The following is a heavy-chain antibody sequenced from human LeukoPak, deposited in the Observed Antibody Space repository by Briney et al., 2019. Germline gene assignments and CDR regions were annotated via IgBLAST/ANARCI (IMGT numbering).Heavy chain of an antibody. CDR2: ISWNSGSI. CDR1: GFTFDDYA. D-gene: IGHD3-22*01. CDR3: AKALSYYYDSSGGLDP. V-gene: IGHV3-9*01. J-gene: IGHJ5*02. Sequence: QTGGSLRLACAASGFTFDDYAMHWVRQAPGKGLEWVSGISWNSGSIGYADSVKGRFTISRDNAKNSLYLQMNSLRAEDTALYYCAKALSYYYDSSGGLDPWGQGTLVTVSS.